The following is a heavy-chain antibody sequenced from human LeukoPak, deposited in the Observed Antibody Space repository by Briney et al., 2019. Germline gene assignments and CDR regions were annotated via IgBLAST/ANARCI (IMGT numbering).Heavy chain of an antibody. J-gene: IGHJ4*02. V-gene: IGHV3-20*04. CDR3: ARDLTTSDN. Sequence: GGSLRLSRSASGFTFSSYGLHWVRQAPGKGLEWVSGINWSGGRTGYADSLKGRFTISRDNAKNTLYLQMNSLRDEDTALYYCARDLTTSDNWGQGTLVTVSS. CDR2: INWSGGRT. CDR1: GFTFSSYG. D-gene: IGHD1/OR15-1a*01.